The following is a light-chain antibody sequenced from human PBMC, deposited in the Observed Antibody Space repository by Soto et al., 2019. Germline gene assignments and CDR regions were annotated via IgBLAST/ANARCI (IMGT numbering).Light chain of an antibody. CDR1: QTVGKNY. CDR3: QQYAYSPLT. V-gene: IGKV3-20*01. J-gene: IGKJ4*01. Sequence: EIVLTQSPGTLSLSPGERATLSCRASQTVGKNYLGWYQQKPGQAPRLLIYDASSRATGIPDRFSGGGSGTDFTLTINRLEPEDFAVYYCQQYAYSPLTFGGGTKVEIK. CDR2: DAS.